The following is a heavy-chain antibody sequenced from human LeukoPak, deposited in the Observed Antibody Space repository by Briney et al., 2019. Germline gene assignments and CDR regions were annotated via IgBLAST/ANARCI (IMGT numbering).Heavy chain of an antibody. CDR2: ISSSSSYI. CDR3: ARDPFGAPGAYYFDY. D-gene: IGHD3-16*01. V-gene: IGHV3-21*01. CDR1: GFAFSSYS. Sequence: GGSLRLSCAASGFAFSSYSMNWVRQAPGKGLEWVSSISSSSSYIYYADSVKGRFTISRDNAKNSLYLQMNSLRAEDTAVYYCARDPFGAPGAYYFDYWGQGTLVTVSS. J-gene: IGHJ4*02.